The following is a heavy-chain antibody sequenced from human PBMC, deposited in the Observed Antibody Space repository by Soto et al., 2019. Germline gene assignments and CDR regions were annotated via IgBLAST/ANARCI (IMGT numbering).Heavy chain of an antibody. J-gene: IGHJ6*02. CDR1: GGTFSSYA. Sequence: QVQRVQSGAEVKKPGSSVKVSCKASGGTFSSYAISWVRQAPGQGLEWMGGIIPIFGTANYAQKFQGRVTITADESTSTAYMELSSLRSEDTAVYYCARAPTTVTTTYYYYGMDVWGQGTTVTVSS. V-gene: IGHV1-69*12. D-gene: IGHD4-17*01. CDR3: ARAPTTVTTTYYYYGMDV. CDR2: IIPIFGTA.